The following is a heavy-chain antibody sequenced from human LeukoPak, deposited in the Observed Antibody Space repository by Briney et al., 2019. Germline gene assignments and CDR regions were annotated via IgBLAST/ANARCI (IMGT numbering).Heavy chain of an antibody. J-gene: IGHJ4*02. CDR1: GGSISSYY. V-gene: IGHV4-4*07. CDR3: ARSPTGNYVKVFDY. D-gene: IGHD1-1*01. CDR2: IYTSGST. Sequence: SETLSLTCTVSGGSISSYYWSWIRQPAGKGLEWIGRIYTSGSTNYNPSLKSRVTISVDTSKNQFSPKLSSVTAADTAVYYCARSPTGNYVKVFDYWGQGTLVTVSS.